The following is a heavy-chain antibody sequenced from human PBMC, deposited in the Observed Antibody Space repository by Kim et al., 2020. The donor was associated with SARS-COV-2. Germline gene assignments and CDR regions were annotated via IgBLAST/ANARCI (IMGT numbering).Heavy chain of an antibody. Sequence: GGSLRLSCAASGFTFSRYTMNWVRQAPGKGLEWVSSISSRDSYIYYADSVKGRFTISRDNAKNSLYLQMNSLRAEDTAVYYCARDPSDSSSWNNWFDPWG. CDR2: ISSRDSYI. CDR1: GFTFSRYT. V-gene: IGHV3-21*01. D-gene: IGHD6-13*01. J-gene: IGHJ5*02. CDR3: ARDPSDSSSWNNWFDP.